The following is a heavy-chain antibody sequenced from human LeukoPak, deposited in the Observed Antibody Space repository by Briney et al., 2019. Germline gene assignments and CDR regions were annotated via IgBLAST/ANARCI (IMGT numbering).Heavy chain of an antibody. J-gene: IGHJ6*02. Sequence: GGSLRLSCAASGFTFSSHEMNWVRQAPGKGLEWVSYISSSGSTIYYADSVKGRFTIPRDNAKNSLYLQMNSLRAEDTAVYYCARDRPPTNTALRMDVWGQGTTVTVSS. D-gene: IGHD5-18*01. CDR2: ISSSGSTI. CDR1: GFTFSSHE. V-gene: IGHV3-48*03. CDR3: ARDRPPTNTALRMDV.